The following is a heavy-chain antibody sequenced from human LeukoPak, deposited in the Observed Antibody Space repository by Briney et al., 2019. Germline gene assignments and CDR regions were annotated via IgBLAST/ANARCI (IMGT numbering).Heavy chain of an antibody. CDR2: ISDSGGST. J-gene: IGHJ6*02. CDR1: GFPFSSYA. D-gene: IGHD2-15*01. CDR3: VRGYSFGPYGMDV. Sequence: PGGSLRLSCSASGFPFSSYAMPWVGQAPGKGLEYLSAISDSGGSTYYADSVKGRFTISRDNSKNTLYLQMSSLRAEDTAVYFCVRGYSFGPYGMDVWGQGTTVTVSS. V-gene: IGHV3-64D*09.